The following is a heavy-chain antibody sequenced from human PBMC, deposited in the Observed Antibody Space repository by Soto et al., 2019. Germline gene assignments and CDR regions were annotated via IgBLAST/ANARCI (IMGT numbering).Heavy chain of an antibody. J-gene: IGHJ5*02. V-gene: IGHV3-74*01. Sequence: EVQLVESGGGLVQPGGSLRLSCAASGFTFSSYWMHWVRQAPGKGLVWVSRINSDGSSTSYADSVKGRFTISRDNAKNPLYLQMNSLRAEDTAVYYCASDAVVTSWDQWFDPWGRGTLVTVSS. D-gene: IGHD3-22*01. CDR2: INSDGSST. CDR1: GFTFSSYW. CDR3: ASDAVVTSWDQWFDP.